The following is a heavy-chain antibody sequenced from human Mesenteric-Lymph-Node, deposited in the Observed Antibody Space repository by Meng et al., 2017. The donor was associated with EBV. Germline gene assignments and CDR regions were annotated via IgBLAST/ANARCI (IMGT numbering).Heavy chain of an antibody. Sequence: DQPHPAHCRVSPLHTLSLPCAVYARSISGGTDFWSCIRQPPGKGLGWIGSIYYSGSTHYNPSLKSRVTISVDTSKNQFSLKLSSVTAADTAVYYCAREERGYDGGGLDYWGQGTLVTVSS. CDR2: IYYSGST. J-gene: IGHJ4*02. D-gene: IGHD5-12*01. V-gene: IGHV4-39*07. CDR3: AREERGYDGGGLDY. CDR1: ARSISGGTDF.